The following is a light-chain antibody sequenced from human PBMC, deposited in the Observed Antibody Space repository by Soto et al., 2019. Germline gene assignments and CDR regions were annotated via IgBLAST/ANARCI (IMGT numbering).Light chain of an antibody. CDR1: QSITNY. CDR3: QQIYSTPT. J-gene: IGKJ1*01. Sequence: DIQMTQSPSSLSASVGDRVTITCRASQSITNYLNWYQHKPGKAPKLLIYTASTLQSGVPLRFSGSGSGTDFTLTISGLPPEDFATYYCQQIYSTPTFGQGTKVEI. CDR2: TAS. V-gene: IGKV1-39*01.